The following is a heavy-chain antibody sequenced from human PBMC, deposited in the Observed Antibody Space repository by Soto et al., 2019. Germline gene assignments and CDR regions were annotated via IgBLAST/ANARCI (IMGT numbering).Heavy chain of an antibody. Sequence: QVQLVESGGGVVQPGRSLRLSCAASGFTFSSYGMHWVRQAPGKGLEWVAVISYDGSNKYYADSVKGRFTISRDNSKNTLYLQMNSLRAEDTAVYYCAKLGATTPSDYWGQGTLVTVSS. CDR3: AKLGATTPSDY. CDR1: GFTFSSYG. D-gene: IGHD1-26*01. CDR2: ISYDGSNK. V-gene: IGHV3-30*18. J-gene: IGHJ4*02.